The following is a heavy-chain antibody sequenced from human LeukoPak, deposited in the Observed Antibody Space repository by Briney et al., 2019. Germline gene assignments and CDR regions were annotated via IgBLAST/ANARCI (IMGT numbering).Heavy chain of an antibody. J-gene: IGHJ4*02. V-gene: IGHV4-59*08. CDR3: ARTTVTVSHFDY. CDR1: GGSISSYY. Sequence: SETLSPTCTVSGGSISSYYWSWIRQPPGKGLEWIGYIYYSGSTNYNPSLKSRVTISVDTSKNQFSLKLRSVTAADTAVYYCARTTVTVSHFDYWGQGTLVTVSS. CDR2: IYYSGST. D-gene: IGHD4-17*01.